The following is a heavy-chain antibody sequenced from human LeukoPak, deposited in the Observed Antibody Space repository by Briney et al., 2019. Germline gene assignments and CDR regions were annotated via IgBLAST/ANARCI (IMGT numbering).Heavy chain of an antibody. J-gene: IGHJ6*03. D-gene: IGHD3-16*01. CDR3: AREGVGGMDV. CDR1: GFTFIGYW. Sequence: GGSLRLSCVASGFTFIGYWMSWVRQAPGKGLEWVANIRQDGNEKSSVDSVKGRFTISRDNAENSVYLQMNSLRAEDTAVYYCAREGVGGMDVWGKGTTVIVSS. V-gene: IGHV3-7*01. CDR2: IRQDGNEK.